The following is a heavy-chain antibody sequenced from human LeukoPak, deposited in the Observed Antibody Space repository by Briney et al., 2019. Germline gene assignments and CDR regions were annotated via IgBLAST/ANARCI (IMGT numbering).Heavy chain of an antibody. V-gene: IGHV4-39*07. Sequence: PSETLSLACTVSGGSISSSSYYWGWIRQPPGKGLEWIGSIYYSRSTYYNPSLKSRVTISVDTSKNQFSLKLSSVTAADTAVYYCAGPSPAADYWGQGTLVTVSS. CDR2: IYYSRST. J-gene: IGHJ4*02. CDR3: AGPSPAADY. CDR1: GGSISSSSYY. D-gene: IGHD6-25*01.